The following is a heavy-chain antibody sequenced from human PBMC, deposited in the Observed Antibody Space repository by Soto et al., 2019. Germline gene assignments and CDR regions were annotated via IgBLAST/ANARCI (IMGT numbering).Heavy chain of an antibody. CDR1: GGSVSNKTYY. V-gene: IGHV4-61*01. D-gene: IGHD4-17*01. J-gene: IGHJ4*02. CDR2: VYYSGTT. Sequence: PXGTLSLTCSVSGGSVSNKTYYWSWIRQPPGKRLEWIGYVYYSGTTNYNPSLKSRVTISVDLSKNQFSLRLSSVTTAGTALYYCARTTAVPNTLRSRYFFDYWGQGTLVTVSS. CDR3: ARTTAVPNTLRSRYFFDY.